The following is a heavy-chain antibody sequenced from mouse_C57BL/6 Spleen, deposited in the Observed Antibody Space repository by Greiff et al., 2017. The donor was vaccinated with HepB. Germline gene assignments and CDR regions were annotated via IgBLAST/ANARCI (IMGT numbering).Heavy chain of an antibody. CDR2: ISSGGDYI. J-gene: IGHJ4*01. CDR1: GFTFSSYA. D-gene: IGHD4-1*01. CDR3: TRAGTGTAMDY. V-gene: IGHV5-9-1*02. Sequence: DVHLVESGEGLVKPGGSLKLSCAASGFTFSSYAMSWVRQTPEKRLEWVAYISSGGDYIYYADTVKGRFTISRDNAWNTLYLQMSSLKSEDTAMYYCTRAGTGTAMDYWGQGTSVTVSS.